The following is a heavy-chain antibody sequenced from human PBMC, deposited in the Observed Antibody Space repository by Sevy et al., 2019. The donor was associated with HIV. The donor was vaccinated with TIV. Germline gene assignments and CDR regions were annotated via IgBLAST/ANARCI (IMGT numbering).Heavy chain of an antibody. CDR1: GFTFSSYA. D-gene: IGHD6-19*01. Sequence: GGSLRLSCAASGFTFSSYAMHWVPQAPGKGLEWVAVISYDGSNKYYADSVKGRFTISRDNSKNTLYLQMNSLRAEDTAVYYCARDKSSVAGMHYYGMDVWGQGTTVTVSS. CDR2: ISYDGSNK. V-gene: IGHV3-30-3*01. CDR3: ARDKSSVAGMHYYGMDV. J-gene: IGHJ6*02.